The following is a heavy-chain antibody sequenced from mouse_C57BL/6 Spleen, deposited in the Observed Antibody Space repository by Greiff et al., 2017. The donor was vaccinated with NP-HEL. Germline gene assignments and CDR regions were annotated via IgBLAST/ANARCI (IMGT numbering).Heavy chain of an antibody. Sequence: DVKLVESVAELVRPGASVKLSCTASGFNIKNTYMHWVKQRPEQGLEWIGRIDPANGNPKYDPQFQGQATITADPSSNTANLQLSSLTTEDTAIYYCANSNYDAMDDWGQGTSVTVAT. D-gene: IGHD2-5*01. V-gene: IGHV14-3*01. CDR1: GFNIKNTY. J-gene: IGHJ4*01. CDR2: IDPANGNP. CDR3: ANSNYDAMDD.